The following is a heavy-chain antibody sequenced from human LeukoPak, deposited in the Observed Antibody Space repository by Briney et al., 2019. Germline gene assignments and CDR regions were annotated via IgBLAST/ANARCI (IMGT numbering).Heavy chain of an antibody. CDR1: GYSFTSYW. Sequence: GESLKISCKCSGYSFTSYWIGWVRQMPRKGLEWMGNIYPGDFDTRYSPSFQGQVTISADKSISIAYLQWSSLKASDTAMYYCARLGVGVTFDYWGQGTLVTVSS. CDR3: ARLGVGVTFDY. V-gene: IGHV5-51*01. J-gene: IGHJ4*02. CDR2: IYPGDFDT. D-gene: IGHD2-8*01.